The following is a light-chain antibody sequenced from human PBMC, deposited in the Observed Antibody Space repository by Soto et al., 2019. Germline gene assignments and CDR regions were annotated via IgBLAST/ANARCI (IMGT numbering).Light chain of an antibody. CDR1: QSLSSS. CDR2: DAS. Sequence: EIVLTQSPATLSLSPGERATLSCRSIQSLSSSLAWYQQKTGQAPRLLIHDASNRATGIPARFSGSGSGTDFTLNISSLEPEDFAVYYCQKRSNWPPMWTFGQGTKVDIK. CDR3: QKRSNWPPMWT. J-gene: IGKJ1*01. V-gene: IGKV3-11*01.